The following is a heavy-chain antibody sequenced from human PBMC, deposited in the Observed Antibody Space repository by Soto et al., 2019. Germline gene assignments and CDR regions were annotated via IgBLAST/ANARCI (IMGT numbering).Heavy chain of an antibody. CDR2: ISFYSGSI. J-gene: IGHJ6*02. CDR3: AKSTGGTANGMDV. V-gene: IGHV3-9*01. CDR1: GFTFADYG. D-gene: IGHD2-8*02. Sequence: GGSLRLSCAASGFTFADYGMHWVRQPPGKGLEWVSGISFYSGSIGYADSVKGRFTISRDNAKNSLYLQMNSLRTEDTALYYCAKSTGGTANGMDVWGQGTTVTVSS.